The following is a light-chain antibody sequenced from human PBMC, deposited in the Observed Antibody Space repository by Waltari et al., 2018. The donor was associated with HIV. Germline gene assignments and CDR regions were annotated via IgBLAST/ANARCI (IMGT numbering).Light chain of an antibody. CDR1: TSNTGSND. CDR3: VAWDDSLRGVV. J-gene: IGLJ2*01. Sequence: SVLTQPPSASRTPGQRVTISCSGSTSNTGSNDVFWYQHLPGAAPKHLIHRNNQRPSGVPDRFSGSTSGTSASLAISGLRSEDEADYYCVAWDDSLRGVVFGGGTKVAAL. V-gene: IGLV1-47*01. CDR2: RNN.